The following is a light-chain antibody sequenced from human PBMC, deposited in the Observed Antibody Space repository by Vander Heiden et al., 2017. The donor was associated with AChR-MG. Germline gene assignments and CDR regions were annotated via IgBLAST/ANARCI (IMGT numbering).Light chain of an antibody. CDR3: QQSSSTPPT. CDR1: QSISSY. V-gene: IGKV1-39*01. CDR2: VAS. Sequence: DIQMTQSPSSLSASVGDRVTITCRASQSISSYVNWYQQKPVKAPKLLIYVASMLQSGVPSRFSGSGSGTDFTLTISSLQPEDFATYYCQQSSSTPPTFGPGIKVGIQ. J-gene: IGKJ3*01.